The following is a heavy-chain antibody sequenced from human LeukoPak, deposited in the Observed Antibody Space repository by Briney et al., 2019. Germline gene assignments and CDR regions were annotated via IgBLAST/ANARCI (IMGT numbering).Heavy chain of an antibody. J-gene: IGHJ4*02. CDR2: ISSSSSYI. D-gene: IGHD3-16*01. Sequence: GGSLRLSCAASGFTFSSYSMNWVRQAPGKGLEWVSSISSSSSYIYCADSVKGRFTISRDNAKNSLYLQMNSLRAEDTAVYYCARDRALGSGKYYFDYWGQGTLVTVSA. V-gene: IGHV3-21*04. CDR1: GFTFSSYS. CDR3: ARDRALGSGKYYFDY.